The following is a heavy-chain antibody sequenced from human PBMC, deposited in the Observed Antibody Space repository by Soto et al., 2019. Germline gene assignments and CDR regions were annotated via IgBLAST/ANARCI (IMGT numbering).Heavy chain of an antibody. CDR3: ARGDWFDP. Sequence: EVQLVESGGGLVPPGGSLRLSCAASGITMNGYWMSWVRQVPGKGLVWVSRIKSDGSVTSYADSVKGRFTISRDNAKNTLYLQMNSLRAEDTAVYYCARGDWFDPWGQGTLVTVSS. J-gene: IGHJ5*02. CDR2: IKSDGSVT. V-gene: IGHV3-74*01. CDR1: GITMNGYW.